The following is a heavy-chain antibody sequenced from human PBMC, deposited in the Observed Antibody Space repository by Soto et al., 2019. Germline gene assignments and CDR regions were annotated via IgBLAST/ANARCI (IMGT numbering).Heavy chain of an antibody. CDR3: AKGSTSWYYPHFDY. CDR2: ISYEGSNQ. Sequence: PGGSLRLSCAAPGFTFSDSAIHWVRQASGKGLEWVTIISYEGSNQNYADSVRGRFTISRDNSKNTLYLQINSLRVEDTAVYYCAKGSTSWYYPHFDYWGQGTLVTVS. D-gene: IGHD6-13*01. CDR1: GFTFSDSA. J-gene: IGHJ4*02. V-gene: IGHV3-30*04.